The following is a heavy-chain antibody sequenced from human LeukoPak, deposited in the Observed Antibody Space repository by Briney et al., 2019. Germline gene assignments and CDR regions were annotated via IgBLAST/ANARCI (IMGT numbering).Heavy chain of an antibody. Sequence: GGSLRLSCAASGFPFRSYLMNWVRQAPGKGLEWVSSISSSSSYIYYADSVKGRFTISRDNAKNSLYLQMNSLRAEDTAVYYCARDRGTISSSSRWGQGTLVTVSS. J-gene: IGHJ4*02. CDR3: ARDRGTISSSSR. CDR2: ISSSSSYI. D-gene: IGHD6-6*01. CDR1: GFPFRSYL. V-gene: IGHV3-21*01.